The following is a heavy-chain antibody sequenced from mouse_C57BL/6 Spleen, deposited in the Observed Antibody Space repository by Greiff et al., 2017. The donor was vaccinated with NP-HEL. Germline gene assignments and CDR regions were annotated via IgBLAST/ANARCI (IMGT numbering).Heavy chain of an antibody. CDR3: ARYGSTWYFDV. D-gene: IGHD1-1*01. CDR1: GFTFSDYG. J-gene: IGHJ1*03. CDR2: ISSGSSTI. V-gene: IGHV5-17*01. Sequence: EVKLMESGGGLVKPGGSLKLSCAASGFTFSDYGMHWVRQAPEKGLEWVAYISSGSSTIYYADTVKGRFTISRDNAKNTLFLQMTSLRSEDTAMYCCARYGSTWYFDVWGTGTTVTVSS.